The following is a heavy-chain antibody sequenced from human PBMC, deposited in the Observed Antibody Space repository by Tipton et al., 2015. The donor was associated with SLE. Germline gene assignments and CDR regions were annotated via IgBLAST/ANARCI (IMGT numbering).Heavy chain of an antibody. D-gene: IGHD2-2*02. CDR2: IYYTGNT. V-gene: IGHV4-59*11. J-gene: IGHJ4*02. CDR1: GVSITSHY. CDR3: ARRGPYLGLDF. Sequence: TLSLTCTVSGVSITSHYWSWIRQPPGKGLEWIGYIYYTGNTKYNPSLQSRVTMSVDTSKNQFSLKLTSVTAADTAVYYCARRGPYLGLDFWGLGTLVTVSS.